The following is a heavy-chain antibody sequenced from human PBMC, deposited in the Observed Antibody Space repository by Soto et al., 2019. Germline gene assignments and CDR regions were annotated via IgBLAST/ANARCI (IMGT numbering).Heavy chain of an antibody. CDR1: GGSFSGYY. V-gene: IGHV4-34*01. Sequence: SETLSLTCAVYGGSFSGYYWSWIRQPPGKGLEWIGEINHSGSTNYNPSLKSRVTISVDTSKNQFSLKLSSVTAADTAVYYCARGRRSGYWYYYYGMDVWGQGTTVTVSS. J-gene: IGHJ6*02. CDR2: INHSGST. CDR3: ARGRRSGYWYYYYGMDV. D-gene: IGHD5-12*01.